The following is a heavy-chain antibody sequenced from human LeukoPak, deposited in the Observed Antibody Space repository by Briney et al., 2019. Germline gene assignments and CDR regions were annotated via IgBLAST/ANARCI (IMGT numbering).Heavy chain of an antibody. CDR1: GESFSGYS. CDR2: INRSGST. D-gene: IGHD2-2*02. Sequence: SETLSLTCAVYGESFSGYSWSWIRQPPGKGLEWIGEINRSGSTNYNPSLKSRVTISVDTSKNQFSLKLNSVTAADTAVYYCARPRTYCSSTSCHKGSLYYFDYWGQGTLVTVSS. CDR3: ARPRTYCSSTSCHKGSLYYFDY. V-gene: IGHV4-34*01. J-gene: IGHJ4*02.